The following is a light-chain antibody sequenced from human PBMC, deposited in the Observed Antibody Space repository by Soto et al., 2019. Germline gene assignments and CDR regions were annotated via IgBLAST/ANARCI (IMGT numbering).Light chain of an antibody. Sequence: DIQLTQSPSSLSASVGDRVTITCRASQIINSYLHWYQQKPGKAPKLLIYAASSLQSEVPSRFSGCGSGTDFTLAISSLQPEDVATYYCQQSYSTLWTFGQATTVEIK. V-gene: IGKV1-39*01. J-gene: IGKJ1*01. CDR2: AAS. CDR3: QQSYSTLWT. CDR1: QIINSY.